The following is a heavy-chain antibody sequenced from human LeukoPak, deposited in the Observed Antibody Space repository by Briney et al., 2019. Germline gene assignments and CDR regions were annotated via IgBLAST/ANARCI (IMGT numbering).Heavy chain of an antibody. CDR3: AKGQPLIIQLNPGDDAFDI. CDR1: GFTFSSYA. J-gene: IGHJ3*02. Sequence: PGGALRLSCAASGFTFSSYAMSWVRQAPGKGLEWVSAISGSGGSTYYADSVNGRFTISRDNSKNTLYLQMNGLRAEDTAVYYCAKGQPLIIQLNPGDDAFDIWGQGTMVTVSS. V-gene: IGHV3-23*01. D-gene: IGHD5-18*01. CDR2: ISGSGGST.